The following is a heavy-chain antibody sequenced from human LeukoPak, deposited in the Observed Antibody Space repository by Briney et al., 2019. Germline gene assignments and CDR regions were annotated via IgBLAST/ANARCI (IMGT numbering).Heavy chain of an antibody. CDR2: ISGSGGST. J-gene: IGHJ4*02. D-gene: IGHD4-23*01. CDR1: GFTFSSYG. V-gene: IGHV3-23*01. CDR3: AKDYGGNPYYFDY. Sequence: GGSLRLSCAASGFTFSSYGMSWVRQAPGKGLEWVSAISGSGGSTYYADSVKGRFTISRDNSKNTLYLQMNSLRAEDTAVYYCAKDYGGNPYYFDYWGQGTLVTVSS.